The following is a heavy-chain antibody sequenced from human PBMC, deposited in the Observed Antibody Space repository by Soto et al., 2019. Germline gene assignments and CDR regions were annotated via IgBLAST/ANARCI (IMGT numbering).Heavy chain of an antibody. CDR3: ARDRYYFDSSGYPVHWFDP. Sequence: WGSLRLSCAASGFTFSTFWMHWVRQAPGKGLVWVSHINNDGTSTSYADSVKGRFTISRDNAKNTLYLQMNSLRVEDTAVYYCARDRYYFDSSGYPVHWFDPWGQGTLVTVSS. D-gene: IGHD3-22*01. CDR2: INNDGTST. J-gene: IGHJ5*02. CDR1: GFTFSTFW. V-gene: IGHV3-74*01.